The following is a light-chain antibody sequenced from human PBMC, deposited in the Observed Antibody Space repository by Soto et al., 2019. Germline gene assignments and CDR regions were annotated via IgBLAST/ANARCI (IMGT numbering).Light chain of an antibody. Sequence: DIQLTQSPSFLSASVGDRVTITCRASQGISSYLAWYQQRPGEPPELLIYGASTLRHGVASRFSGSGSGTEFTLTISSLQPEDFATSFCQQLNSFPPSFTFGPGPTVDIK. CDR3: QQLNSFPPSFT. V-gene: IGKV1-9*01. CDR1: QGISSY. J-gene: IGKJ3*01. CDR2: GAS.